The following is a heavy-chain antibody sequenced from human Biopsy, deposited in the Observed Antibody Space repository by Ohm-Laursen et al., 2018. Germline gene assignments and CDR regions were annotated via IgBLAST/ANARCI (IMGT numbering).Heavy chain of an antibody. J-gene: IGHJ3*01. CDR3: ARLNSGTYDASDL. D-gene: IGHD1-26*01. CDR1: EFIFSRFW. CDR2: INSDGSST. V-gene: IGHV3-74*01. Sequence: GSLRLSCTASEFIFSRFWMYWVRQAPGKGLVWVSRINSDGSSTNYADAVKGRFTISRDNAQNSLYLHMNSLRAEDTAVYYCARLNSGTYDASDLWGQGTMVIVSS.